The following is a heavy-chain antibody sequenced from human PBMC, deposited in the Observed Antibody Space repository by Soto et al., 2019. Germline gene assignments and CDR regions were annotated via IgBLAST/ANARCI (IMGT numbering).Heavy chain of an antibody. CDR1: GYACTSYA. CDR2: VSASTGNT. CDR3: ARLEAAMQGHCFHP. V-gene: IGHV1-18*01. J-gene: IGHJ5*02. D-gene: IGHD2-2*01. Sequence: ASVKVSCKAAGYACTSYAFSWVRQAPGQGLEWMGWVSASTGNTNYAQKFQGRVTMTTDRSTSTAFMDLRSLRSDDTAVYYCARLEAAMQGHCFHPWGQGT.